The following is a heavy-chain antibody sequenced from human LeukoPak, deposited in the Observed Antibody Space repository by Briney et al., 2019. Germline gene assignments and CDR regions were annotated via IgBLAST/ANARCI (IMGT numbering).Heavy chain of an antibody. D-gene: IGHD2-21*02. CDR3: ARGTIEFADCDSLTCYSIPGNWFVP. CDR1: GFTFTGYY. J-gene: IGHJ5*02. Sequence: ASVKVSCKASGFTFTGYYIHWVRQAPGQGLEWMGWINPNSGGTNYAQKFQGRVTMTRDTSISTAYMELSSLRSDDTAVYYCARGTIEFADCDSLTCYSIPGNWFVPWGQGTLVTVSS. CDR2: INPNSGGT. V-gene: IGHV1-2*02.